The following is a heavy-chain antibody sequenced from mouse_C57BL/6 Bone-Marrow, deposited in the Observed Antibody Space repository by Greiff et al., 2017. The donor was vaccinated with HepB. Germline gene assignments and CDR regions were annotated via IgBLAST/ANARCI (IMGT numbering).Heavy chain of an antibody. D-gene: IGHD1-1*01. CDR1: GYSITSGYY. CDR3: AREGYYYGSSYSAAWFAY. Sequence: EVKLMESGPGLVKPSQSLSLTCSVTGYSITSGYYWNWIRQFPGNKLEWMGYISYDGSNNYNPSLKNRISITRDTSKNQFFLKLNSVTTEDTATYYGAREGYYYGSSYSAAWFAYWGQGTLVTVSA. J-gene: IGHJ3*01. CDR2: ISYDGSN. V-gene: IGHV3-6*01.